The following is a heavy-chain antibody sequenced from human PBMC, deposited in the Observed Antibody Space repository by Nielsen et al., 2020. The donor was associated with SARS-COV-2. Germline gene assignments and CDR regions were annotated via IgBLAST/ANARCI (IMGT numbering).Heavy chain of an antibody. Sequence: TLSLTCTVSGGSISSGDYFWSWIRQPPGKGLEWLGYIYYSGSTYYNPSLKSRVTISVDTSKNQFSLKLSSVTAADTAVYYCARDVGGWFDPWGQGTLVTVSS. CDR2: IYYSGST. V-gene: IGHV4-30-4*01. CDR1: GGSISSGDYF. CDR3: ARDVGGWFDP. J-gene: IGHJ5*02. D-gene: IGHD4-23*01.